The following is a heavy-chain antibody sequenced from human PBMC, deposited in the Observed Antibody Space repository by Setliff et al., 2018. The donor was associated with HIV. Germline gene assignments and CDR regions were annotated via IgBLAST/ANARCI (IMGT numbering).Heavy chain of an antibody. V-gene: IGHV4-38-2*02. D-gene: IGHD6-19*01. CDR2: IYHSGST. Sequence: SETLSLTCTVSGYSISSGYYWGWIRQPPGKGLEWIGSIYHSGSTYYNPSLKSRVTISVDTSKNQFSLKLSSVTAADTAVYYCARERQWLERDYFDYWGQGTLVTVSS. J-gene: IGHJ4*02. CDR3: ARERQWLERDYFDY. CDR1: GYSISSGYY.